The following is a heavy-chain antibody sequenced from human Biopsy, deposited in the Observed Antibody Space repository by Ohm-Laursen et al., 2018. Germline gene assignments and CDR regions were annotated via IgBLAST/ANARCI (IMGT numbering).Heavy chain of an antibody. CDR2: ISGGGTI. J-gene: IGHJ6*02. D-gene: IGHD4-23*01. V-gene: IGHV3-11*01. CDR3: ARDTRWSPYSMGV. Sequence: SLRLSCAASGFSFSDYHMRWIRQAPGRGLEWVSYISGGGTIYYGDSMKGRVTISRDNAKNSLYLQIHSLRAEDTAVYYCARDTRWSPYSMGVWGQGTTVTVSS. CDR1: GFSFSDYH.